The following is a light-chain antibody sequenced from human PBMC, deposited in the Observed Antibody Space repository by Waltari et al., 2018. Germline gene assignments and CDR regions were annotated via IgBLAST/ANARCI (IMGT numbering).Light chain of an antibody. V-gene: IGLV4-69*01. J-gene: IGLJ3*02. CDR1: RGHSSNV. Sequence: QLVLTQSPSASASLGASVQLTCTLSRGHSSNVTAWLPAQPGKGPRYLLKVNSDGSHSKGDEIPDRFSGSSSGAERYLTISSLQSEDEADYYCQTGGHGTWVFGGGTKLTVL. CDR3: QTGGHGTWV. CDR2: VNSDGSH.